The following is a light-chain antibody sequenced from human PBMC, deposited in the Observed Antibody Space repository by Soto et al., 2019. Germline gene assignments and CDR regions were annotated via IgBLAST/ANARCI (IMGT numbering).Light chain of an antibody. V-gene: IGKV1-39*01. CDR3: QQSYSTPRT. Sequence: DIQMTQSPSSLSASVGDRVTITCRASQSISSYLNWYQQKPGKAPKLLIYAASSLQSGVPSRFSGSGSGTDFTLTISSLQPEDFETYYCQQSYSTPRTFGDGTKVDIX. CDR1: QSISSY. J-gene: IGKJ1*01. CDR2: AAS.